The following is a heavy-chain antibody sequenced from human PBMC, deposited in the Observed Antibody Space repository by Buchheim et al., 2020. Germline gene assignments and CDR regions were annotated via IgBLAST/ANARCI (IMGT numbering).Heavy chain of an antibody. CDR2: IYYSGST. D-gene: IGHD6-13*01. CDR3: ARGRSSSSWYFDY. J-gene: IGHJ4*02. V-gene: IGHV4-30-4*01. Sequence: QVQLQESGPGLVKPSQTLSLTCTVSGGSINRGDHHWSWIRQPPGRGLVWVGYIYYSGSTYYNPSLKSRVTLSVDTSTNQFSLKLSSVTAADTAVYYCARGRSSSSWYFDYWGQGTL. CDR1: GGSINRGDHH.